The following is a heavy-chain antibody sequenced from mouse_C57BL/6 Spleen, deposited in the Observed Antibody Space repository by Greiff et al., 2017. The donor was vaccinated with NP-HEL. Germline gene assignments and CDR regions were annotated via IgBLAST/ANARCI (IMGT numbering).Heavy chain of an antibody. Sequence: EVQLKESGPELVKPGDSVKISCKASGYSFTGYFMNWVMQSHGKSLEWIGRINPYNGDTFYNQKFKGKATLTVDKSSSTAHMELRSLTSEDSAVYYCARGYDYDDGGYWYFDVWGTGTTVTVSS. CDR2: INPYNGDT. D-gene: IGHD2-4*01. V-gene: IGHV1-20*01. CDR3: ARGYDYDDGGYWYFDV. J-gene: IGHJ1*03. CDR1: GYSFTGYF.